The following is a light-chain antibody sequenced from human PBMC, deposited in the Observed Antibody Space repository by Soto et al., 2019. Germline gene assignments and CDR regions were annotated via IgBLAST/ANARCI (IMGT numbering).Light chain of an antibody. CDR1: SGHSSYA. V-gene: IGLV4-69*01. CDR3: QTWGTGIQGV. J-gene: IGLJ3*02. Sequence: QSVRTQSPSASASLGASVKLTCTLSSGHSSYAIAWHQQQPEKGPRYLMKLNSDGSHSKGDGIPDRFSGSSSGAERYLTISSLQSEDEADYYCQTWGTGIQGVFGGGTQLTVL. CDR2: LNSDGSH.